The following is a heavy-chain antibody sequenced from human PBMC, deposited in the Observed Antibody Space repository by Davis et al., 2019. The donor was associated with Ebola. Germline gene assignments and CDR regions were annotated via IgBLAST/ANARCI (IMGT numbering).Heavy chain of an antibody. CDR3: ARDTYSSSWYEAYYYYYYGMDV. Sequence: GESLKISCAASGFTFSDYYMSWIRPAPGKGLEWVSYISSSGSTIYYADSVKGRFTISRGNAKNSLYLQMNSLRAEDTAVYHCARDTYSSSWYEAYYYYYYGMDVWGQGTTVTVSS. J-gene: IGHJ6*02. CDR1: GFTFSDYY. CDR2: ISSSGSTI. V-gene: IGHV3-11*01. D-gene: IGHD6-13*01.